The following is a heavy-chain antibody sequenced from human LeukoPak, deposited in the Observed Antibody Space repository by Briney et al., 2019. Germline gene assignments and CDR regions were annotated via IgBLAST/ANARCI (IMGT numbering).Heavy chain of an antibody. CDR1: GSTFTSYG. D-gene: IGHD3-10*01. V-gene: IGHV1-18*01. J-gene: IGHJ6*02. Sequence: ASVKVSCKASGSTFTSYGISWVRQAPGQGLEWMGWISAYNGNTNYAQKFQVRVTMTTDTSTSTAYMELRSLRSDDTAVYYCARVQYDYYGSGSYYNPEYYYYGMDVWGQGTTVTVSS. CDR2: ISAYNGNT. CDR3: ARVQYDYYGSGSYYNPEYYYYGMDV.